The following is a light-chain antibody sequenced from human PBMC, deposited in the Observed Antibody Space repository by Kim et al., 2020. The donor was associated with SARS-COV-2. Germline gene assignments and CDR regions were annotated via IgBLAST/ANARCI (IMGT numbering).Light chain of an antibody. CDR1: SSDIGGYNY. J-gene: IGLJ3*02. V-gene: IGLV2-14*04. Sequence: MTISCTGTSSDIGGYNYVSLYQQHPGKAPRLMIFDVNKRPSGVSNRFSGSKSGNTASLTISGLQTEDEAEYYCGSYTSSSTLLFGGGTQLTVL. CDR3: GSYTSSSTLL. CDR2: DVN.